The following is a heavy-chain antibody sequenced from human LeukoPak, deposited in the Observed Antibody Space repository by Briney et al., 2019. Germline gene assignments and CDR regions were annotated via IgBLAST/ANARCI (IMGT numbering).Heavy chain of an antibody. CDR2: ISAFNGDT. CDR3: ARGHGSQAIWLGEFSGMDV. Sequence: ASVKVSCKTSGYTFNNYGITWVRQAPGQGLEWMGWISAFNGDTEYAQNFQGRVTMTTDTSTRTAYMELRSLRSDDTAVFYCARGHGSQAIWLGEFSGMDVWGQGTTVTVSS. CDR1: GYTFNNYG. J-gene: IGHJ6*02. V-gene: IGHV1-18*01. D-gene: IGHD3-10*01.